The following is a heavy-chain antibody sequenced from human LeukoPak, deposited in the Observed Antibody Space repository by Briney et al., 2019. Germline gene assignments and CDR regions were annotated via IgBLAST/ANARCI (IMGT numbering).Heavy chain of an antibody. CDR2: INPNSGGT. V-gene: IGHV1-2*02. J-gene: IGHJ1*01. CDR1: GYTFTGYY. D-gene: IGHD1-26*01. Sequence: ASVKVSCKASGYTFTGYYMHWVRQAPGQGLEWMGWINPNSGGTNYAQKFQGRVTMTRDTSISTAYMELSRLRSDDTAVYYCARDYHSGSFLAEYFQHWGQGTLVTVSS. CDR3: ARDYHSGSFLAEYFQH.